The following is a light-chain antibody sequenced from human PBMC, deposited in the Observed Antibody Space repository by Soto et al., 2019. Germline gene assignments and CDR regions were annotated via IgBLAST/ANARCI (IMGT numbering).Light chain of an antibody. CDR3: QQRSNS. V-gene: IGKV3-11*01. CDR2: DAS. J-gene: IGKJ4*01. Sequence: EIVLTQSPATLSLSPGDRAVISCRASQSVSRSLPWYHHKAGQAPRLLFYDASTRPTGNPRRFSGSGSGTDLTLTISSLEPEEFAVYYCQQRSNSFRGGPKVEIK. CDR1: QSVSRS.